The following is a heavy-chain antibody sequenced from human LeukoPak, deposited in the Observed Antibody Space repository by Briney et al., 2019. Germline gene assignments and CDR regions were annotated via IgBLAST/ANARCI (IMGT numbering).Heavy chain of an antibody. J-gene: IGHJ5*02. CDR2: MYYSGST. Sequence: GSLRLSRAASGLTSSTHAMSWVRQAPGKGLEWIGYMYYSGSTNYNPSLKGRVTISIDTSKNQFSLKLSSVTAADTAVYYCARRTGEAVWFDPWGQGTLVTVSS. D-gene: IGHD3-16*01. CDR3: ARRTGEAVWFDP. CDR1: GLTSSTHA. V-gene: IGHV4-59*08.